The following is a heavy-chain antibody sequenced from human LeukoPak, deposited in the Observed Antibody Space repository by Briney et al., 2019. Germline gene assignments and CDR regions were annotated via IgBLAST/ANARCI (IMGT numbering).Heavy chain of an antibody. CDR1: GFTFSTYT. Sequence: PGGSLRLSCVDSGFTFSTYTIHWVRQAPGKGLEWVALISSDGNNEYYADSVKGRFTISRDNSKNTLYLQMNSLRAEDTAVYYCAKTDESTSCFDYWGQGTLVTVSS. V-gene: IGHV3-30-3*02. J-gene: IGHJ4*02. D-gene: IGHD2-2*01. CDR2: ISSDGNNE. CDR3: AKTDESTSCFDY.